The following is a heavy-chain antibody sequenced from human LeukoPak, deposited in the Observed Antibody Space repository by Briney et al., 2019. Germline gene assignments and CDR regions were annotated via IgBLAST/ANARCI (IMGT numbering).Heavy chain of an antibody. CDR3: ARVRGDFETD. CDR2: RYYSGSA. J-gene: IGHJ1*01. V-gene: IGHV4-59*01. Sequence: SETLSLTCSVSGGSISSYYWTWIRQPPGKGLEWIGYRYYSGSATYNPSLKSRVAISVDTSKSQFSLKLISVTAADTAIYYCARVRGDFETDWGQGTLVTVSS. D-gene: IGHD3-16*01. CDR1: GGSISSYY.